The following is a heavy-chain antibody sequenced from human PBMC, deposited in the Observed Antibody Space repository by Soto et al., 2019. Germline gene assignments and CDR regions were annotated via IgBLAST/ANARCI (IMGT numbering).Heavy chain of an antibody. Sequence: EVQVVESGGGLVKPGGSLRLSCAASGFTFNNYNMNWVRQGPGKGLERVASISSKSNQIFHADSVKGRFTISRDNAKNSLYLQRNSLRAEDTAVYYCAKDRVLVSPVSGGLDVWGQGTTVTVSS. J-gene: IGHJ6*02. V-gene: IGHV3-21*01. D-gene: IGHD2-8*01. CDR2: ISSKSNQI. CDR3: AKDRVLVSPVSGGLDV. CDR1: GFTFNNYN.